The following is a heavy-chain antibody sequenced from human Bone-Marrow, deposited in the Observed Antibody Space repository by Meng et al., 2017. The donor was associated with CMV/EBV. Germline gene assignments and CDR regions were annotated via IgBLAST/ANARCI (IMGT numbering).Heavy chain of an antibody. J-gene: IGHJ4*02. D-gene: IGHD6-13*01. V-gene: IGHV2-5*01. CDR3: AHSLEYSSSWYDPYFDY. CDR1: FSLSTIGEG. CDR2: IYWNADE. Sequence: FSLSTIGEGVVCIRQPPVKALEWLALIYWNADERYSPSLESRLTITKDTSKYQVVLTMTNMDPVDTATYYSAHSLEYSSSWYDPYFDYWGQGTLVTVSS.